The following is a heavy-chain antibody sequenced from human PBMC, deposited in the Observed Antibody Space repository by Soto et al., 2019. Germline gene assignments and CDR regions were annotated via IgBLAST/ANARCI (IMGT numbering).Heavy chain of an antibody. V-gene: IGHV3-33*01. CDR1: GFTFSSYG. J-gene: IGHJ4*02. CDR2: IWYDGSNK. CDR3: VREGKDIVATIRPYYFDY. Sequence: QVQLVESGGGVVQPGRSLRLSCAASGFTFSSYGMHWVRQAPGKGLEWVAVIWYDGSNKYYADSVKGRFTISRDNSKNTLYLQMNSLRAEDTAVYYCVREGKDIVATIRPYYFDYWGQGTLVTVSS. D-gene: IGHD5-12*01.